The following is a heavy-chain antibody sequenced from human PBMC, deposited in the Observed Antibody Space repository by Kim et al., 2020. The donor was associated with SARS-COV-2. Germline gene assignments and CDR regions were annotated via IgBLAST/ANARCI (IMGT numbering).Heavy chain of an antibody. CDR3: ARVSSSWTYYYYMDV. V-gene: IGHV3-48*03. Sequence: DSVKGRFTLSRDNAKNSLYLQMNSLSAEDTAVYYCARVSSSWTYYYYMDVWGKGTTVTVSS. J-gene: IGHJ6*03. D-gene: IGHD6-13*01.